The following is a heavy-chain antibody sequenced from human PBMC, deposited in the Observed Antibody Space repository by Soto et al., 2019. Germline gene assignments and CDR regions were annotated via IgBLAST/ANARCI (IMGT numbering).Heavy chain of an antibody. Sequence: GASVKVSCKASGYTFTSYFIHWVRQAPGRGLEWMGIINPSGGRTNNAQQFQGRVTMTRDTSTSTVYMELSSLRSEDTAVSYCARASYGSGSYSFDYWGQGTLVTVSS. V-gene: IGHV1-46*01. J-gene: IGHJ4*02. D-gene: IGHD3-10*01. CDR2: INPSGGRT. CDR1: GYTFTSYF. CDR3: ARASYGSGSYSFDY.